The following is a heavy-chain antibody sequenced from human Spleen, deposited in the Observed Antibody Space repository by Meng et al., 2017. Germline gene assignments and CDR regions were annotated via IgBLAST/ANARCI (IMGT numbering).Heavy chain of an antibody. D-gene: IGHD1-14*01. CDR2: IGGSGGST. V-gene: IGHV3-23*01. CDR3: AKDQNHPLGY. Sequence: EVQLLESGGGLVKPGGSLTLSCATSGFTFSSYTMIWVRQAPGKGLEWVSGIGGSGGSTYADSVKGRFTISRDNSKNTLYLQMNSLRAEDTAVYYCAKDQNHPLGYWGQGTLVTVSS. CDR1: GFTFSSYT. J-gene: IGHJ4*02.